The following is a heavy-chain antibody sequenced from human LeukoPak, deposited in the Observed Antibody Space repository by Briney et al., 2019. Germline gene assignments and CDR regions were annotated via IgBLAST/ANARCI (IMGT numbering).Heavy chain of an antibody. D-gene: IGHD5-12*01. Sequence: GGSLRLSCAASGFTFSTSWMHWVRQAPGKGLVWVSRINTDGSSTSHADSVKGRFTISRDNAKNTLYLQMNSLKAEDTAVYYCARDAGYSGYEWYYDFRGQGTLVTVSS. V-gene: IGHV3-74*01. J-gene: IGHJ4*02. CDR1: GFTFSTSW. CDR2: INTDGSST. CDR3: ARDAGYSGYEWYYDF.